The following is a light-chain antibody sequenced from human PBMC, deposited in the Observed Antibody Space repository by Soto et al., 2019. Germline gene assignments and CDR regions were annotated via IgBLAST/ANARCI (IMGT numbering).Light chain of an antibody. CDR3: QQYYGTPYT. Sequence: DIVMTQSPDSLAVSLGERATINCKSSQSVFYSSNNRNYLAWYQQKPGQPPKLLLYRASIRESGVPDRFSGSGSGADFTLTIRSLKAEDVAVYYCQQYYGTPYTFGQGTKLEIK. CDR2: RAS. J-gene: IGKJ2*01. CDR1: QSVFYSSNNRNY. V-gene: IGKV4-1*01.